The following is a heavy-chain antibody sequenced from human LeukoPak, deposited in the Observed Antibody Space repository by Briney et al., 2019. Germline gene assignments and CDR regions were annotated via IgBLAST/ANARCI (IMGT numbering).Heavy chain of an antibody. Sequence: SETLSLTCAVDGGSFSGHSWSWIRQPPGKGLEWIGEINHSGSINYNPSLKGRVTISVDTSKNQLSLKLSFVTAADTAVYYCANIIRFSERGNWFDSWGQGTLVTVSS. CDR1: GGSFSGHS. J-gene: IGHJ5*01. CDR3: ANIIRFSERGNWFDS. V-gene: IGHV4-34*01. D-gene: IGHD3-3*01. CDR2: INHSGSI.